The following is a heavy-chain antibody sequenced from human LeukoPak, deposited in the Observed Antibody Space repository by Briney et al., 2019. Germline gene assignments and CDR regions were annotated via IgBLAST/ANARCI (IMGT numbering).Heavy chain of an antibody. V-gene: IGHV3-23*01. CDR1: GFTFNTYA. J-gene: IGHJ3*02. CDR3: AKHLVKNFYDNSGYLGAFDI. Sequence: GGSLRLSCGACGFTFNTYAMSWVRQDPGTGPEWVSSISTSGGSTYYADFVKGRFTISRDNSKNTVYLQMSTLRGEDTAVYNCAKHLVKNFYDNSGYLGAFDIWGRGTMVTVSP. CDR2: ISTSGGST. D-gene: IGHD3-22*01.